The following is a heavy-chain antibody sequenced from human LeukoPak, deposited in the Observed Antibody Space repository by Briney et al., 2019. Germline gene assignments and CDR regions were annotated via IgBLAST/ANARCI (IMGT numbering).Heavy chain of an antibody. J-gene: IGHJ4*02. D-gene: IGHD3-9*01. CDR3: AREGYDILTGYYPHYFDY. Sequence: KTGGSLRLSCAASGLTFSSYSMNWVRQAPGKGLVWVSSISSSSSYIYYADSVKGRSTISRDNAKNSLYLQMNSLRAEDTAVYYCAREGYDILTGYYPHYFDYWGQGTLVTVSS. CDR2: ISSSSSYI. CDR1: GLTFSSYS. V-gene: IGHV3-21*01.